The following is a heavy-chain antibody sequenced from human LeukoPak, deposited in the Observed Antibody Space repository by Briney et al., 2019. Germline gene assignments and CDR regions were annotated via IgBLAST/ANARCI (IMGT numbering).Heavy chain of an antibody. J-gene: IGHJ4*02. D-gene: IGHD3-22*01. V-gene: IGHV3-30-3*01. CDR2: ISHDGSNK. CDR3: AKDRAWLQNYFDY. CDR1: GFTFSNYA. Sequence: GGSLRLSCAASGFTFSNYAIHWVRQAPGKGLEWVAVISHDGSNKYYTNSVKGRFTISRDNSKNTLYLQMNSLRAEDTAVYYCAKDRAWLQNYFDYWGQGTLVTVSS.